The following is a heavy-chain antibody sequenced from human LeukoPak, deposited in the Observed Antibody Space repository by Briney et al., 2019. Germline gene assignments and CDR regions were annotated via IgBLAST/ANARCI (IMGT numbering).Heavy chain of an antibody. V-gene: IGHV3-23*01. Sequence: PGGSLRLSCAASGFTFSSYAMSWVRQAPGKGLDGVSAISGSGGSTYYADSVKGRFTISRDNSKNTLYLQMNSLRAEDTAVYYCANHRIAVPFDIWGQGTMVTVSS. CDR3: ANHRIAVPFDI. CDR1: GFTFSSYA. CDR2: ISGSGGST. J-gene: IGHJ3*02. D-gene: IGHD6-19*01.